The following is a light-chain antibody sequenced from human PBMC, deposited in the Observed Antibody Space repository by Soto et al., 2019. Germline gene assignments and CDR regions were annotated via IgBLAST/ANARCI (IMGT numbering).Light chain of an antibody. V-gene: IGKV1-9*01. CDR2: AAS. CDR3: QQLNSYPLT. Sequence: DIQLTQSPSFLSASVGDRVTITCRASQGISSYLAWYHQKPGKAPNLLIYAASALQSGVPSRFSGSGSGTEFTLTISSLQPEDFATYYCQQLNSYPLTFGGGTKVEIK. J-gene: IGKJ4*01. CDR1: QGISSY.